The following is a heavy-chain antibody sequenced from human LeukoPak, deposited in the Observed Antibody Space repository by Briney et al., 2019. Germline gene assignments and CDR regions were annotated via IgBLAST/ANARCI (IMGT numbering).Heavy chain of an antibody. CDR2: INASNGNT. D-gene: IGHD1-26*01. Sequence: ASVKVSCKASGYTFTSYAMHWVRQAPGQRLEWMGWINASNGNTKYSQKFQGRVTITRDTSASTAYMELSSLRSEDTAVYYCARDGNQWELLLDWGQGTLVTVSS. J-gene: IGHJ4*02. CDR3: ARDGNQWELLLD. V-gene: IGHV1-3*01. CDR1: GYTFTSYA.